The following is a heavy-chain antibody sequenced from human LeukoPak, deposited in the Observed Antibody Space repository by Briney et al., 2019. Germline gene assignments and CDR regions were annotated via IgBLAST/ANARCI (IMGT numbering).Heavy chain of an antibody. CDR1: GGSISSYY. V-gene: IGHV4-59*08. J-gene: IGHJ4*02. CDR3: ARHPPQYSGSYNGYFDY. D-gene: IGHD1-26*01. Sequence: SETLSLTCTVSGGSISSYYWSWIRQPPGKGLEWIGYIYYSGSTNYNPSLKSRVTISVDTSKNQFSLKLSSVTAADTAVYYCARHPPQYSGSYNGYFDYWGQGTLVTVSS. CDR2: IYYSGST.